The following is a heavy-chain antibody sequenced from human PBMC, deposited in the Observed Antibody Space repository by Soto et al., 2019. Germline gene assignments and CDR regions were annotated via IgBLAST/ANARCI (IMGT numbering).Heavy chain of an antibody. J-gene: IGHJ6*02. D-gene: IGHD6-19*01. Sequence: QVQLVESGGGVVQPGKSLRLSCAASGFTFNIYGMQWVRQAPGKGLEWVAVISYDGSKEYYGDSVKGRFTISRDNSKNTLYLQMNSLRSEDTAVYYCAKVMDSSGWYPYYYGIDVWGQGTTVTISS. CDR2: ISYDGSKE. CDR3: AKVMDSSGWYPYYYGIDV. V-gene: IGHV3-30*18. CDR1: GFTFNIYG.